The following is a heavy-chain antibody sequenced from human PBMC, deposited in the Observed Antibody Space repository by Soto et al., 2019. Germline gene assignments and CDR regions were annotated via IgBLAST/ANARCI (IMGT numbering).Heavy chain of an antibody. CDR1: GGSVSSSSYY. CDR3: ARHLADYLYSYFAL. Sequence: QLHLQESGPGLVKPSETLSLTCTVSGGSVSSSSYYWGWVRQPPGKGLEWIGSIYYIGSTYSNPSFKSRVTMSVDTSKNPFSLNLSSVSAADTAVHYGARHLADYLYSYFALWGRGPLLTVSS. J-gene: IGHJ2*01. CDR2: IYYIGST. V-gene: IGHV4-39*01. D-gene: IGHD4-17*01.